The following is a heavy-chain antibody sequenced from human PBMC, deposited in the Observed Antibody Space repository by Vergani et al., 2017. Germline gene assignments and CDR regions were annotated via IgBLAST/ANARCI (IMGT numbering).Heavy chain of an antibody. D-gene: IGHD6-19*01. Sequence: EVQLLESGGGLVQPGGSLTLSSPPSPFPFSPSPLRWVRQAPGKALQWVSGMSGSGGSTYYADSVKGRFTISRDNSKRTLYLQMNSLRAEDTAVFYCAKGNGWYDVLGDYWGQGTLVTVSS. J-gene: IGHJ4*02. CDR3: AKGNGWYDVLGDY. CDR2: MSGSGGST. CDR1: PFPFSPSP. V-gene: IGHV3-23*01.